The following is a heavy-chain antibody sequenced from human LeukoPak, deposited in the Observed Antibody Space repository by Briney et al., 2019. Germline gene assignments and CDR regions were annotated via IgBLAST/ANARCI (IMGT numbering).Heavy chain of an antibody. CDR3: TRASPIELEHPPHNWFDP. CDR2: IRSKAYGGTT. CDR1: GFTFGDYA. V-gene: IGHV3-49*04. Sequence: GGSLRLSCTASGFTFGDYAMSWVRQAPGKGLEWVGFIRSKAYGGTTEYAASVKGRFTISRDDSKSIAYLQMNSLKTEDTAVYYCTRASPIELEHPPHNWFDPWGQGTLVTVSS. J-gene: IGHJ5*02. D-gene: IGHD1/OR15-1a*01.